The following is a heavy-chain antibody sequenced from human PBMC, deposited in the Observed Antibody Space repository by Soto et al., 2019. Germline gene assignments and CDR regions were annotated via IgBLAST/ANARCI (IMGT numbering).Heavy chain of an antibody. J-gene: IGHJ4*02. D-gene: IGHD3-3*01. CDR3: AKGGGDLAIFEVVIRHFDY. CDR1: GFTLRSYG. V-gene: IGHV3-23*01. CDR2: ISGSGRST. Sequence: EVQLLESGGGLVQPGGSLRLSCAASGFTLRSYGMSWVRQAPGEGLEWVSSISGSGRSTYYAESVKGRFTISRDNSQNTLYLQMNSLRAEDTAVYYCAKGGGDLAIFEVVIRHFDYWGQGTLVTVSS.